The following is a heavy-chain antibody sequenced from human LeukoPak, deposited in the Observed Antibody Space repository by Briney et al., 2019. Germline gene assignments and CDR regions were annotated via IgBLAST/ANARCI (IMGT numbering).Heavy chain of an antibody. J-gene: IGHJ4*02. CDR2: IIPIFGTA. D-gene: IGHD3-22*01. CDR3: ARSLTYYYDSSGYYTWDY. Sequence: GASVKVSCMASGGTFSSYAISWVRQAPGQGLEWMGGIIPIFGTANYAQKFQGRVTITTDESTSTAYMELSSLRSEHTAVYYCARSLTYYYDSSGYYTWDYWGQGTLVTVSS. V-gene: IGHV1-69*05. CDR1: GGTFSSYA.